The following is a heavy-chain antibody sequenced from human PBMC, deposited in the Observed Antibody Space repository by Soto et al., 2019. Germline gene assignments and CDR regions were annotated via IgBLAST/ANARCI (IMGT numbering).Heavy chain of an antibody. J-gene: IGHJ6*02. CDR3: AASIFYYGMDV. CDR2: IYPGDSDT. CDR1: GYTFTNYW. V-gene: IGHV5-51*01. Sequence: PGESLKTSCKGSGYTFTNYWIGWVRQMPGKGPEWRGIIYPGDSDTKYNPSFQVQVTISADKSITTTYLQWSSLKASDTAIYYCAASIFYYGMDVWGQGTTVTVSS.